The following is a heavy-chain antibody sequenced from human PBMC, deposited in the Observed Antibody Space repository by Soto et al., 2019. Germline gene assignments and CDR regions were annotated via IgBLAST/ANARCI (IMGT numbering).Heavy chain of an antibody. CDR2: ISGSGGST. CDR3: AKDSSGWDYTYDAFVI. V-gene: IGHV3-23*01. J-gene: IGHJ3*02. Sequence: GGSLRLSCAASGFTFSSDAMSWVRQAPGKGLEWVSAISGSGGSTYYADSVKGRFTISRDNSKNTLYLQMNSLRAEDTAVYYCAKDSSGWDYTYDAFVIWGQGTMVTVSS. D-gene: IGHD6-19*01. CDR1: GFTFSSDA.